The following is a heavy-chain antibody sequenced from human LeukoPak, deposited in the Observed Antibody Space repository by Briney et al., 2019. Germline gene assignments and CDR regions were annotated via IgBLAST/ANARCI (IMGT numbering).Heavy chain of an antibody. CDR3: ASLGGAYGGKLDY. CDR2: ISSSSSTI. CDR1: GFTFSSYS. D-gene: IGHD4-23*01. V-gene: IGHV3-48*04. Sequence: GGSLRPSCAASGFTFSSYSMNWVRQAPGKGLEWVSYISSSSSTIYYADSVKGRFTISRDNAKNSLYLQMNSLRAEDTAVYYCASLGGAYGGKLDYWGQGTLVTVSS. J-gene: IGHJ4*02.